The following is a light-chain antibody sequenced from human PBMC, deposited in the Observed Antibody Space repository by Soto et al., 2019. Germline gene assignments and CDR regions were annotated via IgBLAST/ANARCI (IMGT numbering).Light chain of an antibody. J-gene: IGKJ4*01. CDR2: ASS. Sequence: DIQVTQSPSSLSASLGDRVTITCRANQAIGVYLAWFQKQPGKVPKLLIYASSALQSEVPTRFSGRGSGTDFKLTSSSLQPEDSATYYCQNYNSAPLTLGGGKKVEI. CDR3: QNYNSAPLT. CDR1: QAIGVY. V-gene: IGKV1-27*01.